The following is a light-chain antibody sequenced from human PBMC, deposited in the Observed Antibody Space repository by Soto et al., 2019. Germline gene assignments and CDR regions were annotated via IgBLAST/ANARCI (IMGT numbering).Light chain of an antibody. V-gene: IGLV2-11*01. J-gene: IGLJ1*01. Sequence: SVLNQPRSVYGSLGQSVTLSCDGTRSDVGGYNYVSWYQQPPGTAPKLMIYEVNKRPSGVPDRFSGSKSGNTASLTISGLQAEDEGDYYCCSYAGMYTWVFGTGTKVTVL. CDR1: RSDVGGYNY. CDR3: CSYAGMYTWV. CDR2: EVN.